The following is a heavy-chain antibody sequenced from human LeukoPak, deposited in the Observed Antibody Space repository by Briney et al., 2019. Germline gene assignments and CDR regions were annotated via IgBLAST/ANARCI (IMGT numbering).Heavy chain of an antibody. D-gene: IGHD3-9*01. J-gene: IGHJ4*02. CDR1: GFTFSTYW. CDR3: ARSRIQTRYSGYK. V-gene: IGHV3-7*01. Sequence: QPGGSLRLSCAASGFTFSTYWMSWVRQAPGKGLEWVANIKEDGSEKYYVDSVKGRFTISRDNAKNSLYLQINSLRAEDTGVYYCARSRIQTRYSGYKWGQGTLVIVSS. CDR2: IKEDGSEK.